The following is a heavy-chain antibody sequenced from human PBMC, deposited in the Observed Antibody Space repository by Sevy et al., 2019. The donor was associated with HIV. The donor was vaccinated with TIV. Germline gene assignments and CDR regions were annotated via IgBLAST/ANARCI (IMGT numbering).Heavy chain of an antibody. J-gene: IGHJ4*02. CDR3: AMHYYDSRNLGY. CDR2: ISAYIGNT. D-gene: IGHD3-22*01. CDR1: GYTFTSYG. Sequence: ASVKVSCKASGYTFTSYGISWVRQAPGQGLEWMGWISAYIGNTNYAQKLQGRVTMTTDTSTSTAYMELRSLRSDDTAVYYCAMHYYDSRNLGYWGEGTLVSVSS. V-gene: IGHV1-18*01.